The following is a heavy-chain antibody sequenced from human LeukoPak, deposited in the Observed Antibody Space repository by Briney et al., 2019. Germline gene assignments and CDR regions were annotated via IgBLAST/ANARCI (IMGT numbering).Heavy chain of an antibody. Sequence: PSETLSLTCAVYGGSFSGYYWSCIRQPPGKGLEWIGEINHSGSTNYNPSLKSRVTISVDTSKNQFSLKLSSVTAADTAVYYCARAYGGWSPDYWGQGTLVTVSS. J-gene: IGHJ4*02. CDR3: ARAYGGWSPDY. CDR2: INHSGST. D-gene: IGHD6-19*01. CDR1: GGSFSGYY. V-gene: IGHV4-34*01.